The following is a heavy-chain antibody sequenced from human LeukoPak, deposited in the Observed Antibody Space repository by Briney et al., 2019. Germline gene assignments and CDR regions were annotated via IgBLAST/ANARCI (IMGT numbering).Heavy chain of an antibody. CDR2: IYTSGST. CDR3: ARADCSSTSCYTYYFDY. Sequence: PSETLSLTCTVSGGSISSGSYYWSWIRQPAGKGLEWIGRIYTSGSTNYNPSLKSRVTMSVDTSKNQFSLKLSSVTAADTAVYYCARADCSSTSCYTYYFDYWGQGTLVTVSS. V-gene: IGHV4-61*02. CDR1: GGSISSGSYY. J-gene: IGHJ4*02. D-gene: IGHD2-2*02.